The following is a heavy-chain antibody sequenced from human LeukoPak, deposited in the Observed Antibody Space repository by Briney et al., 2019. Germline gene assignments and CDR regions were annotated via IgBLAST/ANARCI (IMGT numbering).Heavy chain of an antibody. D-gene: IGHD6-13*01. CDR1: GFIFSSYG. Sequence: GGSLRLSCAASGFIFSSYGMSWFRQAPGKGLEWVSVIYSGGSTYYADSVKGRFTISRHNSKNTLYLQMNSLRAEDTAVYYCARQTGYSSSWYDYWGQGTLVTVSS. CDR2: IYSGGST. J-gene: IGHJ4*02. CDR3: ARQTGYSSSWYDY. V-gene: IGHV3-53*04.